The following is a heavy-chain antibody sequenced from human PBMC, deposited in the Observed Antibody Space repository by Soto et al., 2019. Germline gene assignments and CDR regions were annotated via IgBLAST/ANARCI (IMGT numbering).Heavy chain of an antibody. CDR2: IFYSGST. CDR1: GGSISSYY. J-gene: IGHJ6*02. Sequence: QVQLQESGPGLVKPSETLSLTCTVSGGSISSYYWSWIRQPPGKGLEWIGYIFYSGSTNYNPSLKSRVTISVETSKNLFSLKLSSVTAADTAVYYCARDGGTNGMDVWGQGTTVTVSS. D-gene: IGHD3-3*01. V-gene: IGHV4-59*01. CDR3: ARDGGTNGMDV.